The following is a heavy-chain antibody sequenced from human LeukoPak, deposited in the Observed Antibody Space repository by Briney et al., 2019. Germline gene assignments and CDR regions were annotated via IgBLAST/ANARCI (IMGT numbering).Heavy chain of an antibody. D-gene: IGHD6-19*01. V-gene: IGHV3-53*01. J-gene: IGHJ4*02. CDR3: ARGTSGWSPAPFDY. CDR1: GFTVSSNY. CDR2: IYSGGST. Sequence: GGSLRLSCAASGFTVSSNYMSWVRQAPGKGLEWVSVIYSGGSTYYADSVKGRFTISRDNSKNTLYLQMNSLRAADTAVYYCARGTSGWSPAPFDYWGQGTLVTVSS.